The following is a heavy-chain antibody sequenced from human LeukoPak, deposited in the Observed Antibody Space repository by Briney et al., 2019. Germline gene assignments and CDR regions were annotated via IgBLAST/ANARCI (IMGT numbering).Heavy chain of an antibody. CDR2: IYHSGST. CDR1: GGSISSGGYS. CDR3: ARESGDCSGGSRYSYFDY. Sequence: PSQTLSLTCAVSGGSISSGGYSWSWIRQPPGKGLEWIGYIYHSGSTYYNPSLKSRVTISVDRSKNQFSLKLSSVTAADTAVYYCARESGDCSGGSRYSYFDYWGQGTLVTVSS. V-gene: IGHV4-30-2*01. D-gene: IGHD2-15*01. J-gene: IGHJ4*02.